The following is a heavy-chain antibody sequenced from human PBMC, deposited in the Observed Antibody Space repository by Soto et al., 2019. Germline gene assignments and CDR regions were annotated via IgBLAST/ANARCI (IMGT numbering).Heavy chain of an antibody. Sequence: PGGSLRLSCAASGLTFSSYGMHWVRQAPGKGLEWVAVISYDGSNKYYADSVKGRFTISRDNSKNTLYLQMNSLRAEDTAVYYCAGHSSSWSPFDYWGQGTLVTVSS. D-gene: IGHD6-13*01. CDR2: ISYDGSNK. CDR3: AGHSSSWSPFDY. CDR1: GLTFSSYG. J-gene: IGHJ4*02. V-gene: IGHV3-30*03.